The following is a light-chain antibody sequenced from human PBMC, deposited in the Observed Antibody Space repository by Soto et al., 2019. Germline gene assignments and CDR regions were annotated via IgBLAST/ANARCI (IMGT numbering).Light chain of an antibody. CDR1: SSDVGNFDL. CDR3: SSYTSSNTLEV. V-gene: IGLV2-14*02. J-gene: IGLJ1*01. Sequence: QSALTQPASVSGSPGQSITISCTGTSSDVGNFDLVSWYQQHPGGAPQLMIYEVSKRPSGVSSRFSGSKSGNTASLTISGLQAEDEADYYCSSYTSSNTLEVFGVGTKVTVL. CDR2: EVS.